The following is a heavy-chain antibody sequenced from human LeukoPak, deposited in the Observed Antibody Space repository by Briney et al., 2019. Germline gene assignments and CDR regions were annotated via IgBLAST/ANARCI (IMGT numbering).Heavy chain of an antibody. CDR1: GYTFTGYY. J-gene: IGHJ6*02. V-gene: IGHV1-2*02. CDR2: INPNSGGT. D-gene: IGHD6-13*01. CDR3: AREQQLVLSQYYYYYGMDV. Sequence: ASVKVSCKASGYTFTGYYMHWVRQAPGQGLEWMGWINPNSGGTNYAQKFQGRVTMTRDTSISTAYMELSRLRSDDTAVYYCAREQQLVLSQYYYYYGMDVWGQGTTVTVSS.